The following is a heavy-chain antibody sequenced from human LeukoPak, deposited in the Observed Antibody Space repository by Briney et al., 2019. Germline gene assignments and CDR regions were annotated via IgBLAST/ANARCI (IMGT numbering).Heavy chain of an antibody. V-gene: IGHV4-39*01. D-gene: IGHD2-2*01. J-gene: IGHJ3*02. CDR1: GGSISSSSYY. CDR3: ARRPLLWGPAASYDAFDI. Sequence: SETLSLTCTVSGGSISSSSYYWGWIRQPPGKGLEWIGSIYYSGSTYYNPSLKSRVTISVDTPKNQFSLKLSSVTAADTAVYYCARRPLLWGPAASYDAFDIWGQGTMVTVSS. CDR2: IYYSGST.